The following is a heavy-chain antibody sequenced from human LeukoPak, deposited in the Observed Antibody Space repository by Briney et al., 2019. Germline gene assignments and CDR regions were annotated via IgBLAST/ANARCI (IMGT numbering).Heavy chain of an antibody. D-gene: IGHD4-11*01. CDR2: ISYDGSNK. J-gene: IGHJ5*02. V-gene: IGHV3-30-3*01. CDR3: ARDRVTVTIATSWFDP. Sequence: GGSLRLSCAASGFTFSSYAMHWVRQAPGKGLEWVAVISYDGSNKYYADSVKGRFTISRDNSKNTLYLQMNSLRAEDTAVYYCARDRVTVTIATSWFDPWGQGTLVTVSS. CDR1: GFTFSSYA.